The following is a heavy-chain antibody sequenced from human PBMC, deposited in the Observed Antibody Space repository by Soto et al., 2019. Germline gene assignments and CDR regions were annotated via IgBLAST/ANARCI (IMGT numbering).Heavy chain of an antibody. CDR2: INPEGNAK. J-gene: IGHJ4*02. V-gene: IGHV3-7*01. CDR3: AAWDISNI. CDR1: GVSLNSSW. Sequence: GGTLRLSCSGFGVSLNSSWMNCILQTLGKGLEWVANINPEGNAKTYVDPVKGRLIVSRDNTRNSLDLQMNSLRVEDSAVYFCAAWDISNIWGQRILVTVSS. D-gene: IGHD2-15*01.